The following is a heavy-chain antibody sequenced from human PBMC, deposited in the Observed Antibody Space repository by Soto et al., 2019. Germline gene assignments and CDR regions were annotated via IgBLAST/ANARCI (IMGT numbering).Heavy chain of an antibody. Sequence: GGSLRLSCAASGFTFSSYGMHWVRQAPGKGLEWVAVISYDGSNKYYADSVKGRFTISRDNSKNTLYLQMNSLRAEDTAVYYCAKDRRSYDFWSGYVAWFDPWGQGTLVTVSS. CDR1: GFTFSSYG. V-gene: IGHV3-30*18. CDR2: ISYDGSNK. CDR3: AKDRRSYDFWSGYVAWFDP. D-gene: IGHD3-3*01. J-gene: IGHJ5*02.